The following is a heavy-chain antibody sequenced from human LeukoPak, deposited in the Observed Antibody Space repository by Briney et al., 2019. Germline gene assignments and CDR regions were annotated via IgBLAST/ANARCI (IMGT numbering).Heavy chain of an antibody. J-gene: IGHJ4*02. CDR2: IYYSGST. V-gene: IGHV4-39*01. D-gene: IGHD5-18*01. Sequence: SETLSLTCTVSGGSISSSSYYWGWIRQPPGKGLEWIGSIYYSGSTYYNPSLKSRVTISVDTSKNQFSLKLSSVTAADTAVYCCARQGYRPYYFDYWGQGTLVTVSS. CDR3: ARQGYRPYYFDY. CDR1: GGSISSSSYY.